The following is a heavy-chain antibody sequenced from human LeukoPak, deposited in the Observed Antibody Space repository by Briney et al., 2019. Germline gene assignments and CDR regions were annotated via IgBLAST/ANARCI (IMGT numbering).Heavy chain of an antibody. V-gene: IGHV3-53*01. CDR2: LFGGVTA. CDR3: ARGGHSMIVAFDI. D-gene: IGHD3-22*01. Sequence: GGSLRLACAASGFIVNTNYMTWVRQAPGKGLEWVSILFGGVTAYYADSVKGRFTISRDISKNTLYPQMNSLRAEDTAVYYCARGGHSMIVAFDIWGQGTMVTVSS. CDR1: GFIVNTNY. J-gene: IGHJ3*02.